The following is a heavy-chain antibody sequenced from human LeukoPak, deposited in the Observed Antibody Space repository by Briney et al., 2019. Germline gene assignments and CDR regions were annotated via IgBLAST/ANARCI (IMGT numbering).Heavy chain of an antibody. Sequence: SGGSLRLSCAASGFTFSSYGMHWVRQAPGKWLEWVAVISYDGSNKYYADSVKGRFTISRDNSKNTLYLQMYSLRAEDTAVYYCANEGDGSGSYPPLGWGQGTLVTVSS. J-gene: IGHJ4*02. CDR3: ANEGDGSGSYPPLG. CDR2: ISYDGSNK. CDR1: GFTFSSYG. V-gene: IGHV3-30*18. D-gene: IGHD3-10*01.